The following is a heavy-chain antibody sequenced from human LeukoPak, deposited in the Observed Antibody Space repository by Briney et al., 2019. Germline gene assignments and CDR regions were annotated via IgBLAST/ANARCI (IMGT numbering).Heavy chain of an antibody. CDR2: IRYDGSNK. CDR1: GFTFSTYG. J-gene: IGHJ4*02. V-gene: IGHV3-30*02. Sequence: GGSLRLSCAASGFTFSTYGMHWVRQAPGKGLEWVAFIRYDGSNKYYADSVKGRFTISRNNSKNTLYLQMNSLRTEDTAVYYCAKDSHSSGWYFDYWGQGTLVTVSS. CDR3: AKDSHSSGWYFDY. D-gene: IGHD6-19*01.